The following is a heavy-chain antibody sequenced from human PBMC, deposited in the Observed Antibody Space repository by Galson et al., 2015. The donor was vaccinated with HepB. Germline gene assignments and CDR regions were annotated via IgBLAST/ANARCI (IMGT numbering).Heavy chain of an antibody. CDR1: GFTFRSFA. CDR2: IGISESST. CDR3: VRWTSQHSGYDE. V-gene: IGHV3-64D*06. Sequence: SLRLSCAASGFTFRSFAMHWVRQAPGKGPEFVSGIGISESSTHYTDSVKGRFSISRDNTKNTLYLQMSSPRLEDTAVYYCVRWTSQHSGYDEWGQGTQVTVSS. J-gene: IGHJ4*02. D-gene: IGHD5-12*01.